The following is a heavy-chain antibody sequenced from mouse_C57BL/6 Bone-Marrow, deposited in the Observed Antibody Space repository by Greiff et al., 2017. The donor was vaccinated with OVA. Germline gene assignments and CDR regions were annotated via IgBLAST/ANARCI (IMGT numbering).Heavy chain of an antibody. D-gene: IGHD1-1*01. CDR2: ISDGGSYT. Sequence: EVKLVESGGGLVKPGGSLKLSCAASGFTFSSYAMSWVRQTPEKRLEWVATISDGGSYTYYPDNVKGRFTISRDNAKNNLYLQMSHLKSEDTAMYYCARDNYGSRGDAMDYWGQGTSVTVSS. CDR1: GFTFSSYA. CDR3: ARDNYGSRGDAMDY. V-gene: IGHV5-4*01. J-gene: IGHJ4*01.